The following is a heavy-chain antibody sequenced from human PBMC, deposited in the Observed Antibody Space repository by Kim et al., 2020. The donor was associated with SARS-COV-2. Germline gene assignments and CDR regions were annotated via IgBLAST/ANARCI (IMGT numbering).Heavy chain of an antibody. V-gene: IGHV3-21*01. Sequence: GGSLRLSCAASGFTFSSYSMNWVRQAPGKGLEWVSSISSSSSYIYYADSVKGRFTISRDNAKNSLYLQMNSLRAEDTAVYYCARDRRCSSTSCYAFDYWGQGTLVTVSS. J-gene: IGHJ4*02. CDR3: ARDRRCSSTSCYAFDY. CDR1: GFTFSSYS. CDR2: ISSSSSYI. D-gene: IGHD2-2*01.